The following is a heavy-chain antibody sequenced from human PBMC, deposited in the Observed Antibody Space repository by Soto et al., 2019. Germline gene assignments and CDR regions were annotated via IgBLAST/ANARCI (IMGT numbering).Heavy chain of an antibody. CDR2: IYYSGST. J-gene: IGHJ6*02. V-gene: IGHV4-30-4*01. Sequence: QVQLQESGPGLVKPSQTLSLTCTVSGGSISSGDYYRSWIRQPPGKGLEWIGYIYYSGSTYYNPSLKSRVTISVDTSKNQFSLKLSSVTAADTAVYYCARDKVVVAATYYYGMDVWGQGTTVTVSS. CDR3: ARDKVVVAATYYYGMDV. CDR1: GGSISSGDYY. D-gene: IGHD2-15*01.